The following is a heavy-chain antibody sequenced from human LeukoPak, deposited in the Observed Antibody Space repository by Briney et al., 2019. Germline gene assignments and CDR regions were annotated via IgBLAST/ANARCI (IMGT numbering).Heavy chain of an antibody. J-gene: IGHJ4*02. CDR1: GFTFDDYA. D-gene: IGHD2-2*01. V-gene: IGHV3-9*01. CDR3: AKDVLAVVPAGNFDY. Sequence: GGSLRLSCAASGFTFDDYAMHWVRQAPGKGLEWVSGISWNSGSIGYADSVKGRFTISRDDAKNSLYLQMNSLRAEDTALYYCAKDVLAVVPAGNFDYWGQGTLVTVSS. CDR2: ISWNSGSI.